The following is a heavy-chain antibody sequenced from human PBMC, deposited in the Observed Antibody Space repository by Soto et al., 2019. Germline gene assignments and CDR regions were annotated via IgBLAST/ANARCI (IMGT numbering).Heavy chain of an antibody. CDR1: GFTFDDYT. D-gene: IGHD5-18*01. J-gene: IGHJ6*02. CDR3: AKDGGSGAMVTYYGMDV. Sequence: GGSLRLSCAASGFTFDDYTMHWVRQAPGKGLEWVSLISWDGGSTYYADSVKGRFTISRDNSKNSLYLQMNSLRTEDTALYYCAKDGGSGAMVTYYGMDVWGQGTTVTISS. CDR2: ISWDGGST. V-gene: IGHV3-43*01.